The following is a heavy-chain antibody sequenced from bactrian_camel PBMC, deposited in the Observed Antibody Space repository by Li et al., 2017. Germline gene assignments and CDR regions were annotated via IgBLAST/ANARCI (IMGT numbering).Heavy chain of an antibody. D-gene: IGHD3*01. CDR1: ELIFADTD. CDR2: IVTGRGTT. Sequence: HVQLVESGGGSVQTGESLTLSCTVSELIFADTDKGWYRQAPGKEREGVAAIVTGRGTTWYAGSVKGQFTISQDKSKNTVYLQMNSLTTEDTAMYYCAAMSGRVACLAPRLNYYRVDAWGKGTQVTVS. J-gene: IGHJ7*01. V-gene: IGHV3S54*01.